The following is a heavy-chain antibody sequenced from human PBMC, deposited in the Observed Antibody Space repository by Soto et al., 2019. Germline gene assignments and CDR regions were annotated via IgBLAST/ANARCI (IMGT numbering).Heavy chain of an antibody. CDR2: ISYDGSNK. D-gene: IGHD2-21*01. CDR1: GFTFSSYG. J-gene: IGHJ4*02. CDR3: ATNQPSLLYYFDY. Sequence: GGSLRLSCAASGFTFSSYGMHWVRQAPGKGLEWVAVISYDGSNKYYADSVKGRFTISRDNSKNTLYLQMNSLRAEDTAVYYCATNQPSLLYYFDYWGQGTLVTVSS. V-gene: IGHV3-30*03.